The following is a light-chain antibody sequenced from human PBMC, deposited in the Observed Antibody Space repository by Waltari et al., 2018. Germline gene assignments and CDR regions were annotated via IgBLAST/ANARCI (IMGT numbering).Light chain of an antibody. CDR3: QQSYSTPF. J-gene: IGKJ3*01. Sequence: DIQMTQSPSSLSASVGDRVTITCRASQSISSYLNGYQQKPGKAPKLLIYAASSLQSGVPSRFSGSGSGTDFTLTISSLQPEDFATYYCQQSYSTPFFGPGTKVDIK. CDR1: QSISSY. CDR2: AAS. V-gene: IGKV1-39*01.